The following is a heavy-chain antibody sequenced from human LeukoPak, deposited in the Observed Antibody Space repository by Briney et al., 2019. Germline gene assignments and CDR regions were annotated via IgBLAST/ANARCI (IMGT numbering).Heavy chain of an antibody. CDR1: GFTFSGYS. J-gene: IGHJ4*02. CDR3: ARVLGYSDTLTGFHPLDY. Sequence: GGSLRLSCAASGFTFSGYSMNWVRQAPGKGLEWVSYISSSSSTLYYADSVKGRFTISRDNAKNSLYLQMNSLRAEDTAVYYCARVLGYSDTLTGFHPLDYWGQGTLVTVSS. D-gene: IGHD3-9*01. V-gene: IGHV3-48*01. CDR2: ISSSSSTL.